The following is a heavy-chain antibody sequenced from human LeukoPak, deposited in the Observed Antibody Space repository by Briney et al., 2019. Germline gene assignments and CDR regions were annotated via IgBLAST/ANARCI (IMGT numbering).Heavy chain of an antibody. CDR1: GYTFSTYG. CDR2: ISAYNGNT. Sequence: ASVKVSCKASGYTFSTYGISWVRQAPGQGPEWMGWISAYNGNTNYVERLQGRVTMTTDTSTSTAYMELRSLRSDDTAVYYCARDPISCTGGSCYSGAFDMWGQGTMVTVSS. J-gene: IGHJ3*02. D-gene: IGHD2-15*01. V-gene: IGHV1-18*01. CDR3: ARDPISCTGGSCYSGAFDM.